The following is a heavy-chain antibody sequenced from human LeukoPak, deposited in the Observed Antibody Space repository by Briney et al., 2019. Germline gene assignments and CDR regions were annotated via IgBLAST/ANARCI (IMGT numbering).Heavy chain of an antibody. J-gene: IGHJ4*02. V-gene: IGHV3-11*01. Sequence: YYWGWIRQAPGKGLEWVSSISSGGSTIYYADSVKGRLTISRDNAKNSLYLEMNSLRAEDTAVYYCARAGYMITFGGLVFWGQGTLVTVSS. CDR3: ARAGYMITFGGLVF. CDR1: YY. CDR2: ISSGGSTI. D-gene: IGHD3-16*01.